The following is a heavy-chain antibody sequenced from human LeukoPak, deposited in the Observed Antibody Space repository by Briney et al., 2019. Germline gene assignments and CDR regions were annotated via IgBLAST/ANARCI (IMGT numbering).Heavy chain of an antibody. J-gene: IGHJ6*03. CDR1: GGSIRSSDDY. D-gene: IGHD3-22*01. CDR2: IYYTGSS. Sequence: PSETLSLTCSVSGGSIRSSDDYWGFVRQTPGKGLEWMGSIYYTGSSHYNPSLKSRATISVDTSKNQFSLKLTSVTAADTAVYYCTRAASSGPLFTYHMDVWGKGTTVTVSS. CDR3: TRAASSGPLFTYHMDV. V-gene: IGHV4-39*07.